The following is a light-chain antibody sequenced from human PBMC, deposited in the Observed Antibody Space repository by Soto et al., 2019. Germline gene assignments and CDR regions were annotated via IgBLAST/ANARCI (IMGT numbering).Light chain of an antibody. Sequence: DIQMTQSPSTLSASVGDRVTITCRASQIISRWLAWYQQKPGKAPKLLIYKASTLESEVPSRFGGSGSGTEFTLTINSLQPDDFATYYCQQYDTYWTFGQGTKVEIK. V-gene: IGKV1-5*03. J-gene: IGKJ1*01. CDR1: QIISRW. CDR3: QQYDTYWT. CDR2: KAS.